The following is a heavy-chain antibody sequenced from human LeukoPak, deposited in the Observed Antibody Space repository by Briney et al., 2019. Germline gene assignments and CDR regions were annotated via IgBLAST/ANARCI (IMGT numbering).Heavy chain of an antibody. D-gene: IGHD3-10*01. Sequence: GGSLRLSCAASGFAFSSYAMSWVREAPGKGREWVSAISGSGGSTYYADSVKGRFTISRDNSKNTLYLQMNSLRAEDTAVYYCVGTVRGVINYYGMDVWGQGTTVTVSS. CDR3: VGTVRGVINYYGMDV. CDR2: ISGSGGST. CDR1: GFAFSSYA. J-gene: IGHJ6*02. V-gene: IGHV3-23*01.